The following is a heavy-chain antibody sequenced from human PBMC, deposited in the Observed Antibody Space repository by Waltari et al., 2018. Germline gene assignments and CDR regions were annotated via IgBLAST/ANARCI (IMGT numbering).Heavy chain of an antibody. CDR2: IKYDGSEK. V-gene: IGHV3-7*03. J-gene: IGHJ5*02. Sequence: VQMVESGGGLVQPGGSLRLSCAVTGFSFSDYWMSWVRQAPGKGLEWVANIKYDGSEKYYGDSMKGRISISRDNARKSLYLEINSLTVEDTAVYYCARDRARIAARPSWLGPWGQGSLVTVSA. CDR3: ARDRARIAARPSWLGP. D-gene: IGHD6-6*01. CDR1: GFSFSDYW.